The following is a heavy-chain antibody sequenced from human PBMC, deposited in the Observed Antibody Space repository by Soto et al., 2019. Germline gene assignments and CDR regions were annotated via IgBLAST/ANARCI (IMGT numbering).Heavy chain of an antibody. CDR1: GGTFSSYT. J-gene: IGHJ6*03. V-gene: IGHV1-69*04. CDR2: IIPILGIA. CDR3: ARDGGPTYYDGSGTDYSYLAV. D-gene: IGHD3-10*01. Sequence: GASVKVSCKASGGTFSSYTISWVRQAPGQGLEWMGRIIPILGIANYAQKFQGRVTITADKSPSTAYMELSSLRSEDTAVYYCARDGGPTYYDGSGTDYSYLAVWGKGPTVPVSS.